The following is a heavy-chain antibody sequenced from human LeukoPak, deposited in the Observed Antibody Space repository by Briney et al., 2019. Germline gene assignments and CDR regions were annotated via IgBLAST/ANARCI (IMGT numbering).Heavy chain of an antibody. D-gene: IGHD2-2*01. CDR1: GFTFSGYY. CDR2: INPSGSTI. Sequence: GGSLRLSCEGSGFTFSGYYMSWIRQAPGKGLEWVSYINPSGSTIYYADSVKGRFTISRDNAKKSLDLQMYSLRAEDTAVYYCARVRGSGFCSGSSCAKDPGYYYYMDVWGKGTTVTVSS. V-gene: IGHV3-11*01. CDR3: ARVRGSGFCSGSSCAKDPGYYYYMDV. J-gene: IGHJ6*03.